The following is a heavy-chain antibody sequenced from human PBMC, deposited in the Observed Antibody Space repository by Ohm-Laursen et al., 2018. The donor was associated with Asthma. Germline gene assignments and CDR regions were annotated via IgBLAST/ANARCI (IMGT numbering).Heavy chain of an antibody. D-gene: IGHD1-26*01. V-gene: IGHV3-21*01. CDR3: ARIGPEWELPGREYSLHH. CDR2: IRTASSFI. Sequence: SLRLSCTASGYTFSRYSIHWVRQIPGKGLEWVASIRTASSFIYYADSVRGRFTTSRDNARNSVYLQMNSLRAEDTALYYCARIGPEWELPGREYSLHHWGQGTQVTVSS. J-gene: IGHJ1*01. CDR1: GYTFSRYS.